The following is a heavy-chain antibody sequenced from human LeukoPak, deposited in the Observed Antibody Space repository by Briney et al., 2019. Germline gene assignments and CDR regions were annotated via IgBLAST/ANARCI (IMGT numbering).Heavy chain of an antibody. CDR2: IIPIFGTA. V-gene: IGHV1-69*05. J-gene: IGHJ6*03. CDR3: ARGLDVRAAGTKYYYYYMDV. Sequence: SVKVSCKASGGTFRSYAISWVRQAPGQGLEWMGGIIPIFGTANYAQKFQGRVTITTDESTSTAYMELSSLRSEDTAVYYCARGLDVRAAGTKYYYYYMDVWGKGTTVTVSS. CDR1: GGTFRSYA. D-gene: IGHD6-13*01.